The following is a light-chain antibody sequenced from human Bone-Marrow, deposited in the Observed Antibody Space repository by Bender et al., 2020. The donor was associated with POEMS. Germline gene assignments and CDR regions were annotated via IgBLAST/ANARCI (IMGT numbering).Light chain of an antibody. V-gene: IGLV1-44*01. Sequence: QSVLTQPPSASGTPGQRVTISCSGGSSNIGAHAVNWYQHLPGTAPKLLIYSSHRRPSEVPDRFSGSRSGTSASLAISGLQSEDEADYYCGSYAGSNVVFGGGTKVTVL. J-gene: IGLJ2*01. CDR3: GSYAGSNVV. CDR1: SSNIGAHA. CDR2: SSH.